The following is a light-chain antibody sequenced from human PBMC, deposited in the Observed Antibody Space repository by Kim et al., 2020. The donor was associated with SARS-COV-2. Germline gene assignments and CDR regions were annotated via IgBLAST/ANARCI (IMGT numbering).Light chain of an antibody. J-gene: IGKJ1*01. CDR3: QQRSNWPWT. V-gene: IGKV3-11*01. CDR2: DID. CDR1: QSVGTY. Sequence: LPPWERAPPSCRASQSVGTYLAWFQQQPGQAPRLLIYDIDKRPSGIPARFSGSGSGTDFTLTISSLEPEEFAIYYCQQRSNWPWTFGQGTKVDIK.